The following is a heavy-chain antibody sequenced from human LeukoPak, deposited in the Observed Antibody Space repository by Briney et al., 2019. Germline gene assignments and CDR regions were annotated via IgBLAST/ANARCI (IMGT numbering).Heavy chain of an antibody. Sequence: SETLSLTCSVSGGSISSGSYYWSWIRQPAGKGLEWIGRIYTSGSTNYNPSLKSRVTISVDTSKNQFSLKLSSVTAADTAVYYCARAPRYCSSTSCYWLDPWGQGTLVTVSS. CDR1: GGSISSGSYY. CDR2: IYTSGST. CDR3: ARAPRYCSSTSCYWLDP. J-gene: IGHJ5*02. D-gene: IGHD2-2*01. V-gene: IGHV4-61*02.